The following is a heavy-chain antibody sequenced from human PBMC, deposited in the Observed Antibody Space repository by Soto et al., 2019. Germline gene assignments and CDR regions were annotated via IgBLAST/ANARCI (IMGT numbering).Heavy chain of an antibody. V-gene: IGHV4-39*01. CDR2: DYYTGST. J-gene: IGHJ6*02. Sequence: SETLSLTCTVSGGSISSGNYYWTWIRQHPGKGLEWIGSDYYTGSTYYNPSLKSRVTISVDPSKNQFSLKLRSVTAADTAVYYCARQERPSSRFRDGMDFWGQGTTVTVSS. CDR1: GGSISSGNYY. D-gene: IGHD6-13*01. CDR3: ARQERPSSRFRDGMDF.